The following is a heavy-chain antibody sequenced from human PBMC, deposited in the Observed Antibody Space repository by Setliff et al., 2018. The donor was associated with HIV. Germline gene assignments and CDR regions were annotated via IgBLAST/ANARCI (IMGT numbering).Heavy chain of an antibody. CDR2: ISLHNDNT. CDR3: ARAMRPGTGWLLYFYYYLDG. D-gene: IGHD6-19*01. J-gene: IGHJ6*03. Sequence: GASVKVSCKASGYTFSSYGISWVRQAPGQGLEWLGWISLHNDNTNYAQKFQGRVTITRDTSASTAYMELSSLRSEDMAVYFCARAMRPGTGWLLYFYYYLDGWGTGTTVTVSS. V-gene: IGHV1-18*03. CDR1: GYTFSSYG.